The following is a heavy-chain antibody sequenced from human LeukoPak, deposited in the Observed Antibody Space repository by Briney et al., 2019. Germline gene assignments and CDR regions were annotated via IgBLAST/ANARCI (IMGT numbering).Heavy chain of an antibody. J-gene: IGHJ5*02. CDR3: ARESGGYRNRCFDP. V-gene: IGHV4-59*01. Sequence: SETLSLTCTVSGGSITSSYWSWIRQPPGKGLEWIGYIYYSGSTNYNPSLKSRVTISIGTSKNQFSLKLRSATAADTAVYYCARESGGYRNRCFDPWGQGTMVTVSS. CDR2: IYYSGST. D-gene: IGHD4-11*01. CDR1: GGSITSSY.